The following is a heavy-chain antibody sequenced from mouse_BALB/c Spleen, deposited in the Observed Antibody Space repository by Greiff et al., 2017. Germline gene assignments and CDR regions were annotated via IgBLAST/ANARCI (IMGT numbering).Heavy chain of an antibody. J-gene: IGHJ3*01. V-gene: IGHV1S81*02. CDR2: INPSNGGT. CDR3: TRDGNYVRFAY. CDR1: GYTFTSYY. Sequence: VQLQQSGAELVKPGASVKLSCKASGYTFTSYYMYWVKQRPGQGLEWIGEINPSNGGTNFNEKFKSKATLTVDKSSSTAYMQLSSLTSEDSAVYYCTRDGNYVRFAYWGQGTLVTVSA. D-gene: IGHD2-1*01.